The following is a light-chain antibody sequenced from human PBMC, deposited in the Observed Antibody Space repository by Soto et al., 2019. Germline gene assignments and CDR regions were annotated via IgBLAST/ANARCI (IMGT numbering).Light chain of an antibody. V-gene: IGLV1-40*01. CDR3: QSYDTSLRGVI. J-gene: IGLJ2*01. CDR1: SSNIGAEYD. Sequence: QSVLTQPPSVSGAPGQKITMSCTGSSSNIGAEYDVHWYQQHPGAAPRLLIYADNNRPSGVPDRFSASNSGTSASLAIAGLQGEDAAVHYCQSYDTSLRGVIFGAGTKLTVL. CDR2: ADN.